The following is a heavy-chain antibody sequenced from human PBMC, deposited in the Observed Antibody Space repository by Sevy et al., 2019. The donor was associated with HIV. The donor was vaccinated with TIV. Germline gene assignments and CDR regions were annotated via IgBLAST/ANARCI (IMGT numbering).Heavy chain of an antibody. V-gene: IGHV3-33*01. CDR1: GFTFSSYG. J-gene: IGHJ6*02. CDR3: ARSYSSSWHYYYGMDV. D-gene: IGHD6-13*01. CDR2: IWYDGSNK. Sequence: GGSLRLSCAASGFTFSSYGMHWVRQTPGKGLEWVAVIWYDGSNKYYADSVRGRFTISRDNSKNTLYLQMNSLRAEDTAVYYCARSYSSSWHYYYGMDVWGQGTTVTVSS.